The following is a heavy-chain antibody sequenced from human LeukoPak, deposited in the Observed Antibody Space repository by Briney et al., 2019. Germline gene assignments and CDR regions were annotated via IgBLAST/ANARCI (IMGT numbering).Heavy chain of an antibody. CDR1: GGSISSGGYS. D-gene: IGHD6-13*01. CDR3: ATRGVIAAADY. J-gene: IGHJ4*02. CDR2: IYHSGST. V-gene: IGHV4-30-2*01. Sequence: SETLSLTCAVSGGSISSGGYSWSWIRQPPGKGLEWIGYIYHSGSTYYNPSLKSRVTISVDRSRNQFSLKLSSVTAADTAVYYCATRGVIAAADYWGQGTLVTVSS.